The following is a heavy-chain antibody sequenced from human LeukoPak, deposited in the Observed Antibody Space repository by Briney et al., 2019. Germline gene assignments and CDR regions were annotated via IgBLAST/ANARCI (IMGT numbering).Heavy chain of an antibody. Sequence: PGGSLRLSCAASGFTFRSYAMSWVRQAPGKGLEWVSAISGSGGSTYYADSVKGRFTISRDNSKNTLYLQMNNLRAEDTAVYYCAKVWDSSGYYCALYYFDYWGQGTLVTVSS. CDR2: ISGSGGST. J-gene: IGHJ4*02. D-gene: IGHD3-22*01. CDR3: AKVWDSSGYYCALYYFDY. CDR1: GFTFRSYA. V-gene: IGHV3-23*01.